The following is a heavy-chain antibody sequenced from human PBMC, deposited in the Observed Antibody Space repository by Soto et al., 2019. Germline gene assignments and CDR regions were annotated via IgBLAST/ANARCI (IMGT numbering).Heavy chain of an antibody. CDR1: GFTFSSYG. V-gene: IGHV3-33*01. J-gene: IGHJ6*02. CDR2: IWYDGSNK. Sequence: QVQLVESGGGVVQPGRSLSLSCAASGFTFSSYGMHWVRQAPGKGLEWVAVIWYDGSNKYYADSVKGRFTISRDNSKNTLYLQMNTLRAEDTALYYCARDGSTVYYYGMDVWGQGTTVTVSS. CDR3: ARDGSTVYYYGMDV. D-gene: IGHD4-4*01.